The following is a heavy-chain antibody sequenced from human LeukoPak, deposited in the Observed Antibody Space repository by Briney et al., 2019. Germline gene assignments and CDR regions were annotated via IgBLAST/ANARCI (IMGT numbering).Heavy chain of an antibody. J-gene: IGHJ6*03. Sequence: SETLSLTCTVSGGSIYSSSYYWGWIRQPPGKGLEWIGSIYYRGSTYYNPSLKSRVTLSIDTSKSQFSLNLSSVTAADMAVYYCARTEYSSSAYPYYYMDVWGRGTTVTVSS. CDR1: GGSIYSSSYY. V-gene: IGHV4-39*07. CDR3: ARTEYSSSAYPYYYMDV. CDR2: IYYRGST. D-gene: IGHD6-6*01.